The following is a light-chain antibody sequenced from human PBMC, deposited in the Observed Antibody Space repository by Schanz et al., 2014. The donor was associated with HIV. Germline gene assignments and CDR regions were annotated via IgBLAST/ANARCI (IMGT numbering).Light chain of an antibody. V-gene: IGKV3-15*01. CDR3: QQRRNWLT. CDR1: QSLSSN. CDR2: DGS. J-gene: IGKJ4*01. Sequence: EIVMTQSPATLSVSPGERATLSCRASQSLSSNLAWYQQKPGQAPRLLIYDGSIRATGVPARFSGSGSGTEFSLTISSLEPEDFAVYYCQQRRNWLTFGGGTKVEIK.